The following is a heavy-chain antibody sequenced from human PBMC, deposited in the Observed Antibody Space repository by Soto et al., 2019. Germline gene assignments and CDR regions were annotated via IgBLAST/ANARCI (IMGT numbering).Heavy chain of an antibody. CDR2: ISDDGTNK. CDR1: GFTFSTYA. Sequence: QVQLVESGGGVVQPGRSLRLSCAASGFTFSTYAMHWVRQAPGKGLEWVAVISDDGTNKYYADSVRGRFTISRDNSKKTLFLQINSLRAEDTAVYYCAKDGGGYNYCYVMLDKYCYGMDVWGQGTTVTVSS. CDR3: AKDGGGYNYCYVMLDKYCYGMDV. J-gene: IGHJ6*02. V-gene: IGHV3-30-3*01. D-gene: IGHD5-18*01.